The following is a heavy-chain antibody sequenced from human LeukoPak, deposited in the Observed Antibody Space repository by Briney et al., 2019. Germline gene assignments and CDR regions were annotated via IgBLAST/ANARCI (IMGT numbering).Heavy chain of an antibody. Sequence: ASVKVSCKASGYTFTSYDVNWVRQATGQGLEWMGWMNPNSGNKGYAQKFQGRVTITRNTSRSTAYMQLSSLRSEDTAVYYCARRVSYGDFDYWGQGTLVTVFS. V-gene: IGHV1-8*01. CDR1: GYTFTSYD. D-gene: IGHD4-17*01. CDR3: ARRVSYGDFDY. CDR2: MNPNSGNK. J-gene: IGHJ4*02.